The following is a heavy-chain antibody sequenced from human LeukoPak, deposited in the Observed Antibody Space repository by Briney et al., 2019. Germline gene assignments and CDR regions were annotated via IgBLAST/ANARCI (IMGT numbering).Heavy chain of an antibody. CDR3: ATTVARNYYFDY. D-gene: IGHD4-17*01. V-gene: IGHV1-24*01. CDR1: GYTLTELS. J-gene: IGHJ4*02. Sequence: GASVKVSCKVSGYTLTELSMHWVRQAPGKGLEWMGGFDPEDGETIYAQKFQGRVTMTEDTSTDTAYMELSSLRSEDTAVYYCATTVARNYYFDYWGQGTLVTVSS. CDR2: FDPEDGET.